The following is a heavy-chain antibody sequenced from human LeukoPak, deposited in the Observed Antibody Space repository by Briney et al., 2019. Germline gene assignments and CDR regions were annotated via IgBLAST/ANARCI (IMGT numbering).Heavy chain of an antibody. CDR1: GYTFTSYA. D-gene: IGHD5-12*01. CDR2: INAGNGNT. Sequence: ASVKVSCKASGYTFTSYAMHWVRQAPGQRLEWMGWINAGNGNTKYSQEFQGRVTITRDTSASTAYMELSSLRSEDTAVYYCAREGSGYENNWFDPWGQGTPVTVSS. J-gene: IGHJ5*02. V-gene: IGHV1-3*03. CDR3: AREGSGYENNWFDP.